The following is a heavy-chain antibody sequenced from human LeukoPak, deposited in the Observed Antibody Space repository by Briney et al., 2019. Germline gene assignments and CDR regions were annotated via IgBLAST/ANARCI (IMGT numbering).Heavy chain of an antibody. V-gene: IGHV1-69*04. CDR1: GYTFTGYY. CDR3: AKGIDWSWGQYYFDY. D-gene: IGHD3-16*01. Sequence: SVKVSCKASGYTFTGYYMHWVRQAPGQGLEWMGRIIPILGIANYAQKFQGRVTITADKSTSTAYMELSSLRSEDTAVYYCAKGIDWSWGQYYFDYWGQGTLVTVSS. J-gene: IGHJ4*02. CDR2: IIPILGIA.